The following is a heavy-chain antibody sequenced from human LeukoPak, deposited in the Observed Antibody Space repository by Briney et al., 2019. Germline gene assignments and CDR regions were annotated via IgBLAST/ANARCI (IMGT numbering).Heavy chain of an antibody. CDR1: GGTFSTYD. J-gene: IGHJ4*02. D-gene: IGHD1-7*01. CDR3: ASTSGLELAFDY. Sequence: SVKVSCKASGGTFSTYDISWVRQAPGQGLEWMGGITPMFGRTIYAQKLQGRVTITADKATSTAYMELSSLRSEDTAVYYCASTSGLELAFDYWGQGTLITVSS. CDR2: ITPMFGRT. V-gene: IGHV1-69*06.